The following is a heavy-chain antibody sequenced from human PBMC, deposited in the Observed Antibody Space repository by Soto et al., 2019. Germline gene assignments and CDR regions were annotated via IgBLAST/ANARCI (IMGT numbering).Heavy chain of an antibody. CDR3: APRPGGGGY. J-gene: IGHJ4*02. CDR2: IYSGGYT. Sequence: EVQLVESGGGLIQPGGSLRLSCAVSGFTVSNNYMSWVRQAPGKGLEGVSVIYSGGYTAYGDSVKGRFTISRDNSKNTLLFKRNSQRAEGPAVYYCAPRPGGGGYWGQGTLVTVSS. V-gene: IGHV3-53*01. CDR1: GFTVSNNY. D-gene: IGHD6-6*01.